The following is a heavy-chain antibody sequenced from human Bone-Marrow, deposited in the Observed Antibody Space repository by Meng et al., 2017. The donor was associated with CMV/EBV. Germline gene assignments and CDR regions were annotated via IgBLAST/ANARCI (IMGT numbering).Heavy chain of an antibody. V-gene: IGHV1-2*02. CDR1: GYTFADYF. Sequence: KVSCKASGYTFADYFMHWVRQAPGQGLEWVGWINPNTGGTNYAQKFQGRVTLTRDTSISIVYMELSSLRSDDTAVYYCARDDVFDIWGRGTMVTVSS. CDR3: ARDDVFDI. CDR2: INPNTGGT. J-gene: IGHJ3*02.